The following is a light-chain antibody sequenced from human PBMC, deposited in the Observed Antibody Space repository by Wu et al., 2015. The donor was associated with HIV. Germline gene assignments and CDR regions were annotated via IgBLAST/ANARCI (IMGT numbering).Light chain of an antibody. V-gene: IGKV3-11*01. CDR1: QSVNTF. CDR2: DAS. CDR3: QQRGDWPGVT. J-gene: IGKJ3*01. Sequence: EIVLTQSPGTLSLSPGERAALSCRASQSVNTFLSWYQQKPGQAPRLLIYDASNRAAGIPVRFSGSGSGTDFTLTISNLEPEDSAIYYCQQRGDWPGVTFGPGTKVHIK.